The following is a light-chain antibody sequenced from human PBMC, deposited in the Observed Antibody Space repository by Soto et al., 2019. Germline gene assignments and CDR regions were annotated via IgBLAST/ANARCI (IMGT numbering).Light chain of an antibody. J-gene: IGKJ3*01. CDR3: QHYNNWPSFT. CDR1: QSVSDN. V-gene: IGKV3-15*01. CDR2: RAS. Sequence: EIVMTQSPATLSVSPGQRATLTCRASQSVSDNLAWYQQRPGQAPRLLIYRASTRATGIPARFSGSGSGTEFTLTVSSLQSDDSAVYYCQHYNNWPSFTFGPGTKVDIK.